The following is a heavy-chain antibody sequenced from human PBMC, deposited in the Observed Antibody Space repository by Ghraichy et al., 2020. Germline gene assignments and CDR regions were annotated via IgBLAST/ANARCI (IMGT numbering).Heavy chain of an antibody. CDR1: GYTFTSYG. Sequence: ASVKVSCKASGYTFTSYGISWVRQAPGQGLEWMGWISGYNGNTDYAQKFQGRVTMTTDTSTSTAYMELRSLRSDDTAVYYCATGLAFYYYSSGYYYFDYWGQGTLVTVSS. V-gene: IGHV1-18*04. CDR3: ATGLAFYYYSSGYYYFDY. CDR2: ISGYNGNT. J-gene: IGHJ4*02. D-gene: IGHD3-22*01.